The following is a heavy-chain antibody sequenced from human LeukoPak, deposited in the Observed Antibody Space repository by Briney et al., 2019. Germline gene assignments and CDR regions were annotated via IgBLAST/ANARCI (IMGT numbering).Heavy chain of an antibody. CDR2: VYTSGST. CDR1: GGSISSYY. J-gene: IGHJ5*02. V-gene: IGHV4-4*07. D-gene: IGHD6-13*01. CDR3: ARVFLLVAATGTWWFDP. Sequence: SETLSLACTVSGGSISSYYWSWIRQPAGKGLEWIGRVYTSGSTNYNPSLKSRVTMSVDTSKNQFSLKLSSVTAADTAVYYCARVFLLVAATGTWWFDPWGQGTLVTVSS.